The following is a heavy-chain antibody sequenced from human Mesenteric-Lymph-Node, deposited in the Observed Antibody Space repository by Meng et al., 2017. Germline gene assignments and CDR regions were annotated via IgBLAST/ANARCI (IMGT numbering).Heavy chain of an antibody. V-gene: IGHV4-4*08. Sequence: SETLSLTCSVSDGSISSYYWNWIRQPPGKGLEWIGHIHSDGRTHYNPSLKSRVTISVDTSKNQFSLMLTSVTAADTAVYYCARDRVPNYYDSSGYYDYWGQGTLVTVSS. J-gene: IGHJ4*02. CDR1: DGSISSYY. CDR3: ARDRVPNYYDSSGYYDY. CDR2: IHSDGRT. D-gene: IGHD3-22*01.